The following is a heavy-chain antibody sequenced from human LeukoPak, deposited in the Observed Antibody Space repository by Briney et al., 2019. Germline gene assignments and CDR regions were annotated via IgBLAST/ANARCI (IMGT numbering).Heavy chain of an antibody. CDR3: TKATTRRVPAATIDS. CDR1: GFIFDDFS. J-gene: IGHJ4*02. D-gene: IGHD6-13*01. Sequence: GRSLRLSCAASGFIFDDFSMFWVRQVPGKGLEWVSSITWHGRSTAYADSVRGRFTISRDNAKYSLYLQMNSLRPEDTAFCYCTKATTRRVPAATIDSWGQGTLVTVSS. CDR2: ITWHGRST. V-gene: IGHV3-9*01.